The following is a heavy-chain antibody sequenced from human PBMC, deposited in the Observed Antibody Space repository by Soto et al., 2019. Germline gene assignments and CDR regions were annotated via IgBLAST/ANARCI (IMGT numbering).Heavy chain of an antibody. CDR1: GFTFSRDW. J-gene: IGHJ6*02. D-gene: IGHD6-6*01. CDR3: ASEYSSSTYYYGMDV. CDR2: INRDGSTT. Sequence: GGSLRLSCAASGFTFSRDWMHWVRQAPGKGLVWVSRINRDGSTTNYADSVKGRFTISRDNAKNTVYLQMNSLTAEDTAVYYCASEYSSSTYYYGMDVWGQGTTVTVSS. V-gene: IGHV3-74*01.